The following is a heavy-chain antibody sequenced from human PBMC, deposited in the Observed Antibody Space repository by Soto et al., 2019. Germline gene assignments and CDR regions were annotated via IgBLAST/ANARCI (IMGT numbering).Heavy chain of an antibody. J-gene: IGHJ4*02. D-gene: IGHD4-17*01. CDR3: ARGDPGRLPPYFDY. CDR1: GGTFSSYA. V-gene: IGHV1-69*13. Sequence: ASVKVSCKASGGTFSSYAISWVRQAPGQGLEWMGGIIPIFGTANYAQKFQGRVTITADESTSTAYMELSSLRSEDTAVYYCARGDPGRLPPYFDYWGQRTLVTVSS. CDR2: IIPIFGTA.